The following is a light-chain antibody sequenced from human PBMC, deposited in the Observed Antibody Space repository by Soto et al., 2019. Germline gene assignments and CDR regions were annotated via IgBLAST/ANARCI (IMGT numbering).Light chain of an antibody. CDR1: SSDVGSYNR. J-gene: IGLJ1*01. CDR3: SSYTSSSTYV. V-gene: IGLV2-18*02. Sequence: QSVLTQPPSVSGSPGQSVTISCTGTSSDVGSYNRVSWYQQPPGPAPKLMIYEVSNRPSGVPDRFSGSKSGNTASLTISGLQADDEADYYCSSYTSSSTYVFGTGTKVTV. CDR2: EVS.